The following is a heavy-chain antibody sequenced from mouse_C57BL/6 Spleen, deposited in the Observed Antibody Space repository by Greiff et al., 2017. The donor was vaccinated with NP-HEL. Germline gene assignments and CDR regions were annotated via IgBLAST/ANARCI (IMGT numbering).Heavy chain of an antibody. D-gene: IGHD2-5*01. V-gene: IGHV1-69*01. CDR1: GYTFTSYW. CDR2: IDPSDSYT. Sequence: QVQLQQPGAELVMPGASVKLSCKASGYTFTSYWMHWVKQRPGQGLEWIGEIDPSDSYTNYNQKFKGKSTLTVDKSSSTAYMQLSSLTSEDSAVYYCARSLLYDSNYVRYFDVWGTGTTVTVSS. CDR3: ARSLLYDSNYVRYFDV. J-gene: IGHJ1*03.